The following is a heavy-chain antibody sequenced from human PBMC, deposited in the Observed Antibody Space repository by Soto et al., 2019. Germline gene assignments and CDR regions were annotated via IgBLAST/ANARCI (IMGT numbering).Heavy chain of an antibody. CDR2: IIPSGGST. D-gene: IGHD6-19*01. V-gene: IGHV1-69*10. CDR1: GGTFSSYA. J-gene: IGHJ4*02. Sequence: ASVKVSCKASGGTFSSYAISWVRQAPGQGLEWMGGIIPSGGSTSYAQKFQGRVTMTGDTSTSTVYMELSSLRSEDTAVYYCARDPRDSSGWYTFDYWGQGTLVTVSS. CDR3: ARDPRDSSGWYTFDY.